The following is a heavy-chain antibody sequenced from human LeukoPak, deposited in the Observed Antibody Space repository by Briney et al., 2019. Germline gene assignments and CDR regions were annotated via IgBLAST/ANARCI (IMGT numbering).Heavy chain of an antibody. CDR2: ISTYNGNT. CDR1: GYTFSSYA. V-gene: IGHV1-18*01. CDR3: ARVGKNIAAAGRTWDY. D-gene: IGHD6-13*01. Sequence: ASVKVSCKASGYTFSSYAISWVRQAPGQGLEWMGWISTYNGNTNYAQKLQGRVTMTTDTSTSTAYMELRSLKSEDTAVYYCARVGKNIAAAGRTWDYWGQGTLVTVSS. J-gene: IGHJ4*02.